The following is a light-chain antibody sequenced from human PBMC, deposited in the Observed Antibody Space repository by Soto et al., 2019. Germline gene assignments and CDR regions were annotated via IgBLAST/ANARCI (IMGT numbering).Light chain of an antibody. V-gene: IGLV2-14*01. J-gene: IGLJ1*01. CDR3: SLYAGSRNV. CDR1: SSDIDTYNY. Sequence: QSVLTQPASVSGSPGQSITISCTGTSSDIDTYNYLSWYQQHPGKATKLNIYEDTNRPSGVSNRCSGSKSGVTISLTDSELRAEDEADYYCSLYAGSRNVFGPRSKVTVL. CDR2: EDT.